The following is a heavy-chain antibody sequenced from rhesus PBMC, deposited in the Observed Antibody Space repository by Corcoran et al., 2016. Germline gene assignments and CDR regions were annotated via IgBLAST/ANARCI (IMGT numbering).Heavy chain of an antibody. CDR1: GGSISSSNW. J-gene: IGHJ3*01. CDR2: IYGRGGST. Sequence: QVQLQESGPAVVKPSETLSLTCAVSGGSISSSNWWSWIRQSPGKGLEWIGGIYGRGGSTDNNPSLKGRVTILPATSKNQFSLKLSSVSAADTAVYYCASTYSSGWYDAFDFWGQGLRVTVSS. CDR3: ASTYSSGWYDAFDF. D-gene: IGHD6-31*01. V-gene: IGHV4-93*01.